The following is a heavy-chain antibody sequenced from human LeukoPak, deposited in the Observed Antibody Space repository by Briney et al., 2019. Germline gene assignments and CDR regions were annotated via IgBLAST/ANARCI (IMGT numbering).Heavy chain of an antibody. CDR2: IRYDGSNK. CDR1: GFTFSNYG. V-gene: IGHV3-30*02. CDR3: AKDRGVYGSGSYLVP. J-gene: IGHJ5*02. D-gene: IGHD3-10*01. Sequence: PGGSLRLSCAASGFTFSNYGMDWVRQAPGKGLEWVAFIRYDGSNKYYADSVKGRFTISRDNPKNTLYLQMNSLRAEDTAVYYCAKDRGVYGSGSYLVPWGQGTLVTVSS.